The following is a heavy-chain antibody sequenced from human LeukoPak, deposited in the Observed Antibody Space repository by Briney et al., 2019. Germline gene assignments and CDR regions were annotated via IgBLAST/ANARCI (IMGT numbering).Heavy chain of an antibody. J-gene: IGHJ3*01. CDR1: GYTFTSYA. Sequence: ASVKVSCKASGYTFTSYAMNWVRQAPGQGLEWMGWINTNTGNPTYAQGFTGRFVFSLDTSVSTAYLQISSLKAEDTAVYYCARDLYPGYSYGRDAFDLWGQGTMVTVSS. V-gene: IGHV7-4-1*02. D-gene: IGHD5-18*01. CDR2: INTNTGNP. CDR3: ARDLYPGYSYGRDAFDL.